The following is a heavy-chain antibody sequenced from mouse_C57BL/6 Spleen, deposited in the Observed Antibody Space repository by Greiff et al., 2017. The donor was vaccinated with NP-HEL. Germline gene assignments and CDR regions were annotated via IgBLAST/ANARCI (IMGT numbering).Heavy chain of an antibody. J-gene: IGHJ4*01. Sequence: QVQLQQPGTELVKPGASVKLSCKASGYTFTSYWMHWVKQRPGQGLEWIGNINPSNGGTNYNEKFKSKASLTVDKSSSTAYMQLSSLTSEDSAVYYCARQPPSYYYAMDYWGQGTSVTVSS. V-gene: IGHV1-53*01. CDR3: ARQPPSYYYAMDY. CDR1: GYTFTSYW. CDR2: INPSNGGT.